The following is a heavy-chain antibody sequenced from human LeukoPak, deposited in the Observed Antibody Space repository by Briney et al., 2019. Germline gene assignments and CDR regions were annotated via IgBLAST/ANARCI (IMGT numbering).Heavy chain of an antibody. CDR3: ARGTWETFFDY. V-gene: IGHV4-34*01. D-gene: IGHD1-26*01. J-gene: IGHJ4*02. CDR2: INHSGST. CDR1: GGSFSGYY. Sequence: PSETLSLTCAVYGGSFSGYYWSWIRQPPGKGLEWIGEINHSGSTNYNPSLKSRVTISVDTSKNQFSLKLSSVTAADTAVYYCARGTWETFFDYWGQGTLVTVSS.